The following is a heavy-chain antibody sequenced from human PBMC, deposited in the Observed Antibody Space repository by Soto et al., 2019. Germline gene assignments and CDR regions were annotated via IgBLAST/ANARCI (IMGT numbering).Heavy chain of an antibody. CDR2: IYHSGST. Sequence: SETLSLTCTVSGGSISKYYWTWIRQPPGKGLEWIGEIYHSGSTNYNPSLKSRGTISMDKSKNQFSLKLNSVTAADTAVYYCASNQDFYDSSGYYYWGQGTLVTVSS. CDR3: ASNQDFYDSSGYYY. J-gene: IGHJ4*02. V-gene: IGHV4-59*12. D-gene: IGHD3-22*01. CDR1: GGSISKYY.